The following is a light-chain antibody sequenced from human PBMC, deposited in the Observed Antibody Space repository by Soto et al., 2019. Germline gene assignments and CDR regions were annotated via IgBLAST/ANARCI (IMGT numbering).Light chain of an antibody. J-gene: IGKJ1*01. CDR2: DAT. CDR3: QRYTTCSWT. CDR1: QSLNRW. V-gene: IGKV1-5*01. Sequence: DIEMSQSPSSLSASVGDRVTITCRARQSLNRWLAGYQQKPGKAPKLLIYDATSLQSGVPSRFSSSGCGTEFALSISRLQPDDFATYCCQRYTTCSWTGGPGTKVEIK.